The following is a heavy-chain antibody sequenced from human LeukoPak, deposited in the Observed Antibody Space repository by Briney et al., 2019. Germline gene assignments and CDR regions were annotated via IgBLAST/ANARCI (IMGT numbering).Heavy chain of an antibody. CDR3: ARGPLLGY. V-gene: IGHV1-69*05. CDR1: GGTFTSYA. Sequence: AVKVSCKASGGTFTSYAISWVRQAPGQGLEWMGGIIPIFGTTNYAQKFQGRVTMTRDTSTSTVYMELSSLRSEDTAVYYCARGPLLGYWGQGTLVTVSS. D-gene: IGHD2-21*02. CDR2: IIPIFGTT. J-gene: IGHJ4*02.